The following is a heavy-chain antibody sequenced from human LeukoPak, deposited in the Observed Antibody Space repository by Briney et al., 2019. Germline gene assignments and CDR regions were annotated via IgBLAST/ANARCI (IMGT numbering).Heavy chain of an antibody. CDR2: ISGSGGST. CDR1: GFTFSSYA. J-gene: IGHJ4*02. V-gene: IGHV3-23*01. Sequence: PGGPLRLSCAASGFTFSSYAMSWVRQAPGKGLEWVSAISGSGGSTYYADSVKGRFTISRDNSKNTLYLQMNSLRAEDTAVYYCAKDLGRGYYGSGLDYWGQGTLVTVSS. CDR3: AKDLGRGYYGSGLDY. D-gene: IGHD3-10*01.